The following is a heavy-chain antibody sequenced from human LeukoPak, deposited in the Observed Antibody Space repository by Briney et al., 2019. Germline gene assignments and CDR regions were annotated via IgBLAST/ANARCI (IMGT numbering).Heavy chain of an antibody. CDR1: GYTFTDYY. CDR2: INPKNGGT. CDR3: ARVPCLTTSCSPINWFDP. J-gene: IGHJ5*02. D-gene: IGHD2-2*01. V-gene: IGHV1-2*02. Sequence: ASVNVSCKSSGYTFTDYYMRWVRQAPGQGLEWMGWINPKNGGTTYAQKFLDRVTMTRDTSISTAYMELSGLRSDDTAVYYCARVPCLTTSCSPINWFDPWGQGTLVTVSS.